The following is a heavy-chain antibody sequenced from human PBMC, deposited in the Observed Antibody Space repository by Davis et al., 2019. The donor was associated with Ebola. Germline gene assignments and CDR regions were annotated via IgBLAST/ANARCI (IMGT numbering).Heavy chain of an antibody. V-gene: IGHV3-21*01. CDR1: GFTFSSYS. CDR2: ISSSSSYI. Sequence: PGGSLRLSCAASGFTFSSYSMNWVRQAPGKGLEWVSSISSSSSYIYYADSVKGRFTISRDNAKNSLYLQMNSLRAEDTAVYYCAKDRVVVADYYGMDVWGKGTTVTVSS. D-gene: IGHD2-15*01. J-gene: IGHJ6*04. CDR3: AKDRVVVADYYGMDV.